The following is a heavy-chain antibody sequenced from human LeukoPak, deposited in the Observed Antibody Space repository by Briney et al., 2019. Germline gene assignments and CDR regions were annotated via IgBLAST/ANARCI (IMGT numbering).Heavy chain of an antibody. CDR3: ARRRYYGNSGYYPVSGYFVL. CDR2: IYPYDIT. D-gene: IGHD3-22*01. J-gene: IGHJ2*01. V-gene: IGHV4-4*08. Sequence: PSETLSLTCTVSGGSIYSYYWNWIWQSPGKGLEWIGYIYPYDITSFNPSLGSRGAISIDTSRNQFSLRLMSVTAADTAIYYCARRRYYGNSGYYPVSGYFVLWGRGTVVIVSS. CDR1: GGSIYSYY.